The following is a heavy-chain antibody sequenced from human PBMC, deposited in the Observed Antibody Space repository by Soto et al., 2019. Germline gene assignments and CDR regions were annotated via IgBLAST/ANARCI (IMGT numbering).Heavy chain of an antibody. Sequence: QVQLVESGGGEVQPGRSLRLSCAASGFPFNSYAMHWVRQAPGKGLEWVAVVSYDGNYKTYADSVKGRFTISRDNSDNTLNLQMHSLRFEDTAVYYCARDSLWYFDYWGLGTVVTVSS. CDR3: ARDSLWYFDY. D-gene: IGHD2-21*01. CDR2: VSYDGNYK. V-gene: IGHV3-30-3*01. CDR1: GFPFNSYA. J-gene: IGHJ4*02.